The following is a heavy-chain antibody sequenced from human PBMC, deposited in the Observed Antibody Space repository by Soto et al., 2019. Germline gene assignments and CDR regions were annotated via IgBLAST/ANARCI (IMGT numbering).Heavy chain of an antibody. V-gene: IGHV1-18*01. J-gene: IGHJ3*02. D-gene: IGHD2-15*01. CDR3: ARQKPKGYCSGGSCYSRGFGGPGDAFDI. Sequence: QVQLVQSGAEVKKPGASVKVSCKASGYTFTSYGISWVRQAPGQGLEWMGWISAYNGNTNYAQKLQGRVTMTTDTSTSTAYMELRSLRSDDTAVYYCARQKPKGYCSGGSCYSRGFGGPGDAFDIWGQGTMVTVSS. CDR1: GYTFTSYG. CDR2: ISAYNGNT.